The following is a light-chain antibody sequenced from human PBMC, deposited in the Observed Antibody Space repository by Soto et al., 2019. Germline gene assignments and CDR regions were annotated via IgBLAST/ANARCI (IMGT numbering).Light chain of an antibody. V-gene: IGKV3-20*01. J-gene: IGKJ1*01. Sequence: VLTQSPDTLSLSPGERATLSCRAGQSVSSTFLNWYQQKPGQPPRLLIYGASSRATGIPDRFSGSGSGTDFTLTISRLEPEDFAVYFCQQYDSSPRTFGQGTKVDIK. CDR2: GAS. CDR3: QQYDSSPRT. CDR1: QSVSSTF.